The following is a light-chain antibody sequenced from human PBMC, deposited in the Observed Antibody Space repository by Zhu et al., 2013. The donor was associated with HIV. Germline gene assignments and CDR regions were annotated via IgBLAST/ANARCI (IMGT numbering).Light chain of an antibody. CDR1: QSVYSSY. V-gene: IGKV3-11*01. Sequence: EIVLTQSPGTLSLSPGERATLSCRASQSVYSSYLAWYQQKPGQAPRLLIYDASNRATGIPARFSGSGSGTDFTLTISSLEPEDFAVYYCQQRSNWPLTFGPGTKVDIK. J-gene: IGKJ3*01. CDR3: QQRSNWPLT. CDR2: DAS.